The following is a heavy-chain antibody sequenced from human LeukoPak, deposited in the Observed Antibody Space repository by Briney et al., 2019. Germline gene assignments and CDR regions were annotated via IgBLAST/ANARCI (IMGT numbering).Heavy chain of an antibody. CDR2: IGTAGDT. Sequence: GGSLRLSCAASGFTFGNSWVHWVRQAPGKGLVWVSAIGTAGDTYYPGSVKGRFTISRENAKNSLYLQMNSLRAGDTAVYYCARGGIAAAGTFYDYWGQGTLVTVSS. V-gene: IGHV3-13*01. D-gene: IGHD6-13*01. CDR3: ARGGIAAAGTFYDY. J-gene: IGHJ4*02. CDR1: GFTFGNSW.